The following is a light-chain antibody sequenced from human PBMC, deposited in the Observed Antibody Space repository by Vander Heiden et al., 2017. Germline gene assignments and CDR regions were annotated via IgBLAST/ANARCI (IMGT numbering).Light chain of an antibody. J-gene: IGKJ1*01. CDR3: LQYYSLPWT. Sequence: DIVLTQSPDSLAVSLGERAAISCKSSPTLLRNSKNKISLAWYQQKPGQSPRLLVYGPSTRETGVPDRFSGSGSGTDFTLTISTLQAEDVAVYYGLQYYSLPWTFGQGTKVEIK. V-gene: IGKV4-1*01. CDR1: PTLLRNSKNKIS. CDR2: GPS.